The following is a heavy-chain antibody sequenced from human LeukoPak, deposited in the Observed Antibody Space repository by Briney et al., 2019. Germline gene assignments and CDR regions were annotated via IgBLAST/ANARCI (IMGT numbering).Heavy chain of an antibody. D-gene: IGHD6-13*01. Sequence: PGGSLRLSCAASGFTFSSYSMSWVRQAPGKGLEWISYISSSSSYTDYADSVKGRFTISRDNAQNALFLQMNSLRVEDTAVYYCAAGTAADYWGQGTLVTVSS. CDR2: ISSSSSYT. J-gene: IGHJ4*02. CDR3: AAGTAADY. CDR1: GFTFSSYS. V-gene: IGHV3-11*03.